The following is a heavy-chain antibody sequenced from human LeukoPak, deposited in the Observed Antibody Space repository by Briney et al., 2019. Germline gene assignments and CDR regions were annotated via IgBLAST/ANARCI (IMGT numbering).Heavy chain of an antibody. Sequence: GSLRLSCAASKFMFSAYNMHWVRQVPGKGLGWLAIISHDGNTGHYADSVKGRFTISRDNSKDTVDLQMNSLRADDTAVYYCARDFNWAFDYWGQGTLVTVSS. CDR1: KFMFSAYN. CDR2: ISHDGNTG. D-gene: IGHD3-16*01. V-gene: IGHV3-30-3*01. CDR3: ARDFNWAFDY. J-gene: IGHJ4*02.